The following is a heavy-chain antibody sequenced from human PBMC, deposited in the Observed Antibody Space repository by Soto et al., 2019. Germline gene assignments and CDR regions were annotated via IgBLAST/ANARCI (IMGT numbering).Heavy chain of an antibody. CDR1: GFTFSSYA. Sequence: GGSLRLSCAASGFTFSSYAMSWVRQAPGKGLEWVSAISGSGGSTYYADSVKGRFTISRDNSKNTLYLQMNSLRAEDTAVYYCAKDFVMATTRFEGDYWGQGTLVTVSS. V-gene: IGHV3-23*01. CDR3: AKDFVMATTRFEGDY. J-gene: IGHJ4*02. D-gene: IGHD2-21*01. CDR2: ISGSGGST.